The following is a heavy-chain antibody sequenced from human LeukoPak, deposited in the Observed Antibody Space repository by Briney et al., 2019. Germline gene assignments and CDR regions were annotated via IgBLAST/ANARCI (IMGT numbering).Heavy chain of an antibody. CDR2: IESKTDGGAT. V-gene: IGHV3-15*04. CDR3: STLAYCSGGRCYGFYY. J-gene: IGHJ4*02. CDR1: GLTFSNAW. D-gene: IGHD2-15*01. Sequence: GGSLRLSCVVSGLTFSNAWMTWVRQAPGKGLERVGRIESKTDGGATDYAAPVKGRFTISRDDSKNTQYLQMNSLKTEDTAVYYCSTLAYCSGGRCYGFYYWGQGALVTVSS.